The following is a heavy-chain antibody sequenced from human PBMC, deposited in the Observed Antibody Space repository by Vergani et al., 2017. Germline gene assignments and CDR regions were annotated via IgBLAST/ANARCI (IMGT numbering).Heavy chain of an antibody. CDR1: GHSISSGGYY. V-gene: IGHV4-31*03. J-gene: IGHJ4*02. Sequence: QVKLQESGPGLVKPSQTLSLTCSVSGHSISSGGYYWNWIRQHPGKGLEWNGYIYSTGSTHHNPSLRRRINMSVDTSKNQFSLKLNSVTAADTAMYYCARMGSYDEGDAFRICYFDSWGPGILVTVSS. CDR3: ARMGSYDEGDAFRICYFDS. D-gene: IGHD3-16*01. CDR2: IYSTGST.